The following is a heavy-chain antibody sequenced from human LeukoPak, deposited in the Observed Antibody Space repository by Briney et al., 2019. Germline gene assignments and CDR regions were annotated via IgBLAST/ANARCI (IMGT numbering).Heavy chain of an antibody. V-gene: IGHV3-74*01. D-gene: IGHD5-18*01. CDR2: INSDGSST. Sequence: GGSLRLSCAASGFTFSYYLMHWVRQAPGKGLVWVSHINSDGSSTSYADSVKGRFTISRDNAKSTLYLQMNSLRAEDTAVYYCARVRTNTYGFDYWGQGTLVTVSS. J-gene: IGHJ4*02. CDR3: ARVRTNTYGFDY. CDR1: GFTFSYYL.